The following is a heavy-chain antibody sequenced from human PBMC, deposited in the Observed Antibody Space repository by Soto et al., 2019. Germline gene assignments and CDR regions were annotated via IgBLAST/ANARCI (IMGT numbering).Heavy chain of an antibody. V-gene: IGHV1-69*05. Sequence: QVQLVQSGAEVKKPGSSVKVSCKTSGGTFSSYAISWVRQAPGQGLEWMGGIIPMFGTANYAQKFQGRVTITKDESTSTANRELSSQRSDNTVVYYCARSRANYYDSRGYYYSTFDYWGQGTLVTVSS. CDR1: GGTFSSYA. D-gene: IGHD3-22*01. CDR3: ARSRANYYDSRGYYYSTFDY. J-gene: IGHJ4*02. CDR2: IIPMFGTA.